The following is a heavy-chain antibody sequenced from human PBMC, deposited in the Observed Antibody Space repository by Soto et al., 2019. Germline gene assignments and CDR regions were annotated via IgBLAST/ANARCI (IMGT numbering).Heavy chain of an antibody. V-gene: IGHV3-48*01. CDR2: ISSSSSTI. CDR3: ASLSNANSCSTSCSVAFDI. D-gene: IGHD2-2*01. J-gene: IGHJ3*02. CDR1: GFTFSSYS. Sequence: HPGGSLRLSCAASGFTFSSYSMNWVRQAPGKGLEWVSYISSSSSTIYYADSVKGRFTISRDNAKNSLYLQMNSLRAEDTAVYYCASLSNANSCSTSCSVAFDIWGQGTMVTVSS.